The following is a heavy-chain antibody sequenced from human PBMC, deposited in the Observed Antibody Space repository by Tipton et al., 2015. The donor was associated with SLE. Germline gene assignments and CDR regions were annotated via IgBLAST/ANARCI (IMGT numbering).Heavy chain of an antibody. D-gene: IGHD6-13*01. V-gene: IGHV4-59*08. J-gene: IGHJ4*02. Sequence: LRLSCTVSGGSISSYYWSWIRQPPGKGLEWIGYIYYSGSTNYNPSLKSRVTISVDTSKNQFSLKLSSVTAADTAVYYCARQIGEAALDYWGQGTLVTVSS. CDR1: GGSISSYY. CDR2: IYYSGST. CDR3: ARQIGEAALDY.